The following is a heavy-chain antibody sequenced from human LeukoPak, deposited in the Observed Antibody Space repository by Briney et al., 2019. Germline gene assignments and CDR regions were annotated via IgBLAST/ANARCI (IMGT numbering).Heavy chain of an antibody. CDR2: IYYSGST. J-gene: IGHJ4*02. V-gene: IGHV4-31*03. D-gene: IGHD3-3*01. CDR1: GGSISSGGYY. CDR3: ARVISPLDFWSGYAPYYFDY. Sequence: PSQTLSLTCTVSGGSISSGGYYWSWIRQHPGKGLEWIGYIYYSGSTNYNPSLKSRVTISVDTSKNQFSLKLSSVTAADTAVYYCARVISPLDFWSGYAPYYFDYWGQGTLVTVSS.